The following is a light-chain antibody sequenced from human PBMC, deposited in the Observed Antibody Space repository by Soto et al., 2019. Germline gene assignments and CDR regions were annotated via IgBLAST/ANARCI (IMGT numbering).Light chain of an antibody. CDR2: ETS. Sequence: EIVLTQSPATLSMSPGERATLSCRASQSVNSYLAWYQQKPGQAPRLLIYETSKRANGIPARFSGRGSGTDFTLTISSLVPEDFAVYYCQPCNNWPITFGQGTRLDIK. CDR3: QPCNNWPIT. J-gene: IGKJ5*01. V-gene: IGKV3-11*01. CDR1: QSVNSY.